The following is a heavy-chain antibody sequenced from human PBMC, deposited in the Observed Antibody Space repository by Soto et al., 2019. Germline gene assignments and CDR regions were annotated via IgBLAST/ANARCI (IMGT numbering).Heavy chain of an antibody. CDR1: EVNFSSYG. CDR3: ARPRVPGVRGDWFDP. D-gene: IGHD2-2*01. V-gene: IGHV3-23*01. CDR2: LSRSGNNT. J-gene: IGHJ5*02. Sequence: PGGSLRLSCAASEVNFSSYGMNWVRQAPGKGLEWVSSLSRSGNNTYYADSVKGRFTISRDNSKNTLYLQMNSLTAEDTAVYYCARPRVPGVRGDWFDPWGQGTLVTVSS.